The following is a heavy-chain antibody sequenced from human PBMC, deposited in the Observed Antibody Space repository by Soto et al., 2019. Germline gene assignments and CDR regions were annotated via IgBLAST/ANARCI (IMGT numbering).Heavy chain of an antibody. V-gene: IGHV4-59*01. J-gene: IGHJ4*02. CDR3: ARVVNSGYDYQADY. D-gene: IGHD5-12*01. CDR2: IYYGEIT. CDR1: GGSISSYY. Sequence: QVQLQESGPGLVKPSETLSLTCTVSGGSISSYYWSWIRQPPGKGLEWIGYIYYGEITNYNPSLKSRVTVSVDSSQNQFSLKLSSVTAADTAVYYCARVVNSGYDYQADYWGQGTLVTVSS.